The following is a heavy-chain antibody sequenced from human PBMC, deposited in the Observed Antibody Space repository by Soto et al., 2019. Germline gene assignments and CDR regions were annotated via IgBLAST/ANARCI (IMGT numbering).Heavy chain of an antibody. CDR3: VRGEGGWETY. Sequence: GGSLRLCCAASGFTFSSYWMHWVRQAPGKGLVWVSRINSDGSSTTYADSVKGRFTISRDNAKNTLYLQMNSLRAEDTAVYYCVRGEGGWETYWGQGTLVTVSS. J-gene: IGHJ4*02. CDR1: GFTFSSYW. D-gene: IGHD6-19*01. CDR2: INSDGSST. V-gene: IGHV3-74*01.